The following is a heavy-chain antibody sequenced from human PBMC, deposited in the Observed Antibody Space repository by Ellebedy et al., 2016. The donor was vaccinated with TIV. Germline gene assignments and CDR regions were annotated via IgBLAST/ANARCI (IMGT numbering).Heavy chain of an antibody. V-gene: IGHV3-33*08. Sequence: GGFLRLSCAASGFTFGSYGMHWVRQAPGKGLEWVAVIWYDGSNNYYADSVKGRFTISRDNSKNTLYLQMNSLRAEDTAVYYCARDPGKPWLLDERAFDYWGQGTLVTVSS. CDR3: ARDPGKPWLLDERAFDY. CDR2: IWYDGSNN. CDR1: GFTFGSYG. J-gene: IGHJ4*02. D-gene: IGHD3-22*01.